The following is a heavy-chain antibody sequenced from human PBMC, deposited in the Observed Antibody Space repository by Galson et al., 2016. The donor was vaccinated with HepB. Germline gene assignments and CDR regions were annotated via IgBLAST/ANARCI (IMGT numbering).Heavy chain of an antibody. CDR3: AREGYYYDNSFFRRENAFDI. CDR2: INSDGNTT. D-gene: IGHD3-22*01. CDR1: GFTFSSYW. J-gene: IGHJ3*02. Sequence: SLRLSCAASGFTFSSYWMHWVRQAPGKGLVWVSRINSDGNTTNYADSVKGRFTISRDNAKNTLYLQMNSLRAEDTAVYYCAREGYYYDNSFFRRENAFDIWCQGKMVTVSS. V-gene: IGHV3-74*01.